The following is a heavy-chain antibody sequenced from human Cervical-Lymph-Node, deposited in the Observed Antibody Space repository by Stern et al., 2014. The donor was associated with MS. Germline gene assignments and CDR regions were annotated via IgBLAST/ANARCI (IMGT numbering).Heavy chain of an antibody. CDR2: VYQTGSA. Sequence: VQLVESGPGLVRPSGTLSLTCAVSGDSISNDNWWSWVRQPPGKGLEWIGEVYQTGSANYDPSLKSRVTISVDKSKNQFSLRLTSMTAADTAVYYCARDQGFQLMNSWGQGTLVIVSS. J-gene: IGHJ4*02. D-gene: IGHD2-2*01. V-gene: IGHV4-4*02. CDR3: ARDQGFQLMNS. CDR1: GDSISNDNW.